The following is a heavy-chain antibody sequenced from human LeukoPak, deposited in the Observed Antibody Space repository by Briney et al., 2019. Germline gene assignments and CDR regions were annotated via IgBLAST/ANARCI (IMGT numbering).Heavy chain of an antibody. CDR1: GVIISSYA. D-gene: IGHD2/OR15-2a*01. J-gene: IGHJ5*02. Sequence: GGSLRLSCAASGVIISSYAMSWVRQAPGKGLEWVSAINGRGDSTYYADFVKGRFTISRDNSKSTVYLQMNSLRTEDTAVYYCAKDRVSPGFNWFDPWGQGTLVTVSS. CDR2: INGRGDST. V-gene: IGHV3-23*01. CDR3: AKDRVSPGFNWFDP.